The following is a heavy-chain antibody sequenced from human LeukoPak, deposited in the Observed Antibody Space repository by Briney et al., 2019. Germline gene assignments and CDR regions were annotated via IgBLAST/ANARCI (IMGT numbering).Heavy chain of an antibody. CDR3: ARLVAVAGTEWYFDL. Sequence: PGESLKISCKGSGYSFTSYWIGWVRQMPGKGLEWMGIIYPGDSDTRYSPSFQGQVTISADKSISTAYLQWNSLKASDTAMYYCARLVAVAGTEWYFDLWGRGTLVTVSS. D-gene: IGHD6-19*01. CDR1: GYSFTSYW. J-gene: IGHJ2*01. CDR2: IYPGDSDT. V-gene: IGHV5-51*01.